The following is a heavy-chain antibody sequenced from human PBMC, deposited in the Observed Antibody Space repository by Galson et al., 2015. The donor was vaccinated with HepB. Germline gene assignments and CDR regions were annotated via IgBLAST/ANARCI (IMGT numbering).Heavy chain of an antibody. CDR3: AKGAPGADS. J-gene: IGHJ4*02. V-gene: IGHV3-11*06. CDR2: ISGSGTDT. Sequence: SLRLSCAASGFTFSDPYMSWIRQAPGKGLEWVSYISGSGTDTNYADSVKDRFTISRDNAKNSLYLQMNSLEAEDTALYYCAKGAPGADSWGQGTLVTVSS. CDR1: GFTFSDPY.